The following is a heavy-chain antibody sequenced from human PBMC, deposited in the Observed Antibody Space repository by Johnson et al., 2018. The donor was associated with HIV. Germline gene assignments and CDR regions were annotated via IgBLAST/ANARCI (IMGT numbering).Heavy chain of an antibody. V-gene: IGHV3-30*02. J-gene: IGHJ3*01. CDR2: IRYDGSNK. CDR3: ARELNSGNYDPWFERWESGAFDV. CDR1: GFTFSSYG. D-gene: IGHD1-26*01. Sequence: VQLVESGGGVVQPGGSLRLSCAASGFTFSSYGMHWVRQAPGKGLEWVAFIRYDGSNKYYADSVKGRLIISRDNVNNSVYLQMNSLRGEDTAVYYCARELNSGNYDPWFERWESGAFDVWGQGTLVTVSS.